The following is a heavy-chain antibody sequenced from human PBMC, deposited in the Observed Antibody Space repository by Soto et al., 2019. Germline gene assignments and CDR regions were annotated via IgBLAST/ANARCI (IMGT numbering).Heavy chain of an antibody. V-gene: IGHV1-3*01. Sequence: GASVKLSCKASGYTFTSYAMHWVRQAPGQRLEWMGWINAGNGNTKYSQKFQGRVTITRDTSASTAYMELSSLRSEDTAVYYCASGGAGYCSGGSCYGYYGMDVWGQGTTVTVSS. CDR2: INAGNGNT. J-gene: IGHJ6*02. CDR1: GYTFTSYA. D-gene: IGHD2-15*01. CDR3: ASGGAGYCSGGSCYGYYGMDV.